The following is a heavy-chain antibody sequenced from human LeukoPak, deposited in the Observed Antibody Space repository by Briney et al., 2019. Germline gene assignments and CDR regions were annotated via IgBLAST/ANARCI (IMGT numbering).Heavy chain of an antibody. J-gene: IGHJ4*02. V-gene: IGHV3-21*01. CDR3: ARGSSCSWYCDS. CDR2: ISSSSTYI. Sequence: PGGSLRLSCAASGFTFSSYSMNWVRQAPGKGLEWVSSISSSSTYIYYADSVKGRFTISRDNAKNSLYLQLNTLRAEDTAVYYCARGSSCSWYCDSWGQGTLVTVSS. D-gene: IGHD2-2*01. CDR1: GFTFSSYS.